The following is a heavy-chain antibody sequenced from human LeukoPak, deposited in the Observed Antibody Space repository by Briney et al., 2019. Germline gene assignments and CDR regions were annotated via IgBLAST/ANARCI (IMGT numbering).Heavy chain of an antibody. CDR2: ISYDGNNK. CDR3: VRGVTMYDSSGYFDY. Sequence: GGSLRLSCAASGFSFSVCAMHWVRQAPGKGLEWVATISYDGNNKHYTDSVEGRFTISRGNSKNTLYLQMNTLKIEDTAMYYCVRGVTMYDSSGYFDYWGQGTLVTVSS. V-gene: IGHV3-30-3*01. J-gene: IGHJ4*02. CDR1: GFSFSVCA. D-gene: IGHD3-22*01.